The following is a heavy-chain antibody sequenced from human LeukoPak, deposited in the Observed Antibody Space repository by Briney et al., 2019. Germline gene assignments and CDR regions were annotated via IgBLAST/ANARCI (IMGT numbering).Heavy chain of an antibody. CDR2: IRSSGGST. V-gene: IGHV3-23*01. CDR3: AKEGHSYGDTTNEYFQH. J-gene: IGHJ1*01. CDR1: GFTFSSYA. D-gene: IGHD5-18*01. Sequence: GGSLRLSCAASGFTFSSYAMSWVRQAPGKGLEWVSVIRSSGGSTFYAGSVKGRFTISRDNSKNTLYLQMNSLRAEDTALYYCAKEGHSYGDTTNEYFQHWGQGTLVTVSS.